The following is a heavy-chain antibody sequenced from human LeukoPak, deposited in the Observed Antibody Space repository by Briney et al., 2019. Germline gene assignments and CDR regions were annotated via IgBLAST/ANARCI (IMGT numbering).Heavy chain of an antibody. J-gene: IGHJ4*02. CDR3: AAGPVYDYFEF. CDR1: EYSFTVYY. CDR2: INPNSGGT. Sequence: ASVKVSCKASEYSFTVYYIHWGRQAPGQGLEWMGWINPNSGGTNSAQQFQVRITLTMDTSISTAYMELSRLRSDDTAVYYCAAGPVYDYFEFWGQGTLVTVSS. D-gene: IGHD3-22*01. V-gene: IGHV1-2*02.